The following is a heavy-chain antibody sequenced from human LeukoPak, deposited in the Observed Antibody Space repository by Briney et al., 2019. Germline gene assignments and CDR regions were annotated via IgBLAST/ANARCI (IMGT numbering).Heavy chain of an antibody. D-gene: IGHD4-17*01. CDR2: IYYSGST. CDR1: GGSISSYY. Sequence: SETLSLTCTVSGGSISSYYWSWIRQPPGKGLEWIGYIYYSGSTNYNPSLKSRVTISVDMSKDQFSLKLSSVTAADTAVYYCARQKTRYGPDAFDIWGQGTMVTVSS. CDR3: ARQKTRYGPDAFDI. J-gene: IGHJ3*02. V-gene: IGHV4-59*01.